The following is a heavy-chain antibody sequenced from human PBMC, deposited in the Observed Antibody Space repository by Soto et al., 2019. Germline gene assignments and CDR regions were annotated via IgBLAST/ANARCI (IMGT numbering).Heavy chain of an antibody. CDR3: ASRYGMDV. Sequence: GESLKISCQGSGYRFSSYWIAWVRQMPGKGLEWMGIIYPGDSDTIYSPSFQGHVTISADKSISTADLQWSSLKASDTAMYYCASRYGMDVWGQGTTVTVSS. V-gene: IGHV5-51*01. CDR2: IYPGDSDT. CDR1: GYRFSSYW. J-gene: IGHJ6*02.